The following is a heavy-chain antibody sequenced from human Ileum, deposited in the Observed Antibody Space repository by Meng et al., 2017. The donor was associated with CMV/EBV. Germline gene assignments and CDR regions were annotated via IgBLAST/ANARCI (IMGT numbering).Heavy chain of an antibody. CDR3: ARQYRWGSAWEFDY. V-gene: IGHV5-51*01. Sequence: SGSTFNSYWIGWVRQMPGKGLEWMGIIFPGNSDVRYSPSFEGQITISADKSISTAYLQWSSLRASDTAKYYCARQYRWGSAWEFDYWGQGVLVTVSS. J-gene: IGHJ4*02. D-gene: IGHD6-19*01. CDR2: IFPGNSDV. CDR1: GSTFNSYW.